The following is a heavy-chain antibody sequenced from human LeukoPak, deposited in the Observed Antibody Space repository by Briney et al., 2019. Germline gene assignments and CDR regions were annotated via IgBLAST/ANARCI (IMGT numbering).Heavy chain of an antibody. J-gene: IGHJ4*02. CDR2: IRSKANSYAT. V-gene: IGHV3-73*01. D-gene: IGHD2-2*01. CDR1: GFTFSGSA. Sequence: GGSLRLPCAASGFTFSGSAMHWVRQASGKGLEWVGRIRSKANSYATAYAASVKGRFTISRDDSKNTAYLQMNSLITEDTAVYYCTRPTVGYCSSTSCPIGIWGQGTLVTVSS. CDR3: TRPTVGYCSSTSCPIGI.